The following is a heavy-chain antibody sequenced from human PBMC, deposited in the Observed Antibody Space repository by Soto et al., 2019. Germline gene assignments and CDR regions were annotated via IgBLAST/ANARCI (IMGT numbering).Heavy chain of an antibody. CDR2: ISGSGGST. J-gene: IGHJ4*02. CDR3: ARDNYDRSGYNG. V-gene: IGHV3-23*01. Sequence: PGGSLRLSCAASGLTFSSYAMSWVRQAPGKGLEWVSAISGSGGSTYYADSVKGRFTISRDNSKNSLYLQMNSLRAEDTAVYYCARDNYDRSGYNGCGQGTLVTVSS. CDR1: GLTFSSYA. D-gene: IGHD3-22*01.